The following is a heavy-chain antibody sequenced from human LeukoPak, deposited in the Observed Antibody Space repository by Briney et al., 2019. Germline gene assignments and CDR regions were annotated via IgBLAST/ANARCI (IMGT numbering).Heavy chain of an antibody. D-gene: IGHD5-24*01. CDR3: ARGRRDGYNSDC. Sequence: GGSLTLSCAASGFTVSSNYMSWVRQAPGKGLEWVSVIYSGGSTYYADSVKGRFTISRDNSKNPLYLQMNSLRAEDTAVYYCARGRRDGYNSDCWGQGTLVTVSS. CDR1: GFTVSSNY. CDR2: IYSGGST. V-gene: IGHV3-53*01. J-gene: IGHJ4*02.